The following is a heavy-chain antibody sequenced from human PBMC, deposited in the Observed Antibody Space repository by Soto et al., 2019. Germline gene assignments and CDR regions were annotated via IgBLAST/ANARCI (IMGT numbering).Heavy chain of an antibody. V-gene: IGHV1-18*01. D-gene: IGHD5-12*01. CDR1: GYTFTSYG. CDR2: ISAYNGNT. CDR3: ARDNGSESDY. J-gene: IGHJ4*02. Sequence: QVQLVQSGAEVKKPGASVEVSCKASGYTFTSYGISWVRQAPGQGLEWMGWISAYNGNTNYAQKLQGRVTMPTDTSTRTAYIELRSLTSEDTDVYYCARDNGSESDYWGQGTLVTVST.